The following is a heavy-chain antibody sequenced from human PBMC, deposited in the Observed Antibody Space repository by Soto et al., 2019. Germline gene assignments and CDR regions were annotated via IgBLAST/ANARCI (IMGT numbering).Heavy chain of an antibody. V-gene: IGHV3-33*01. J-gene: IGHJ4*02. CDR1: GFTFSTYG. CDR3: ARDYTSTSYGFDS. CDR2: IWYDGSNE. D-gene: IGHD2-2*01. Sequence: GGSLRLSCAASGFTFSTYGMHWVRQAPGKGLEWVAVIWYDGSNEYYADSVKGRFTISRDNSKNTLYLQMNSLRAEDTAVYYCARDYTSTSYGFDSWGQGTLVTVSS.